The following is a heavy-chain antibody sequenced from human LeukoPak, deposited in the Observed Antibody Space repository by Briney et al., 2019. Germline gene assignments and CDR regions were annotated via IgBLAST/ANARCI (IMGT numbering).Heavy chain of an antibody. J-gene: IGHJ4*02. CDR2: MSYDGITK. CDR3: AKDLGIAAGDPFDY. D-gene: IGHD6-13*01. Sequence: GRSLRLSCVASGFTFSTYAMHWVRQAPGKGLEWVAIMSYDGITKYYGDSVKGRFTISRDNSKNTLYLQMNSLRAEDTAMYYCAKDLGIAAGDPFDYWGQGTLVTVSS. V-gene: IGHV3-30*01. CDR1: GFTFSTYA.